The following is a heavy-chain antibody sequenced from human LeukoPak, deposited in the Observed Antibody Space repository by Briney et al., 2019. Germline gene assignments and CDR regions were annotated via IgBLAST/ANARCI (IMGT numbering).Heavy chain of an antibody. Sequence: SETLSLTCTVSGGSISSYYWSWIRQPAGRGLEWIGRVYTSGTTYYNPSLKTRVSILLDESKNQVSLKLTSVTAADTAVYYCARYQQRDGDWYFDLWGRGTLVTVSS. D-gene: IGHD1/OR15-1a*01. CDR2: VYTSGTT. V-gene: IGHV4-4*07. CDR1: GGSISSYY. J-gene: IGHJ2*01. CDR3: ARYQQRDGDWYFDL.